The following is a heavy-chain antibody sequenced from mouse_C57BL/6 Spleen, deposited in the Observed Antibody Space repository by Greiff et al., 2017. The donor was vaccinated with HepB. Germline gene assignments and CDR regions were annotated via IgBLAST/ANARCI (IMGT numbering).Heavy chain of an antibody. J-gene: IGHJ2*01. CDR1: GYTFTSYW. CDR2: IDPSDSYT. Sequence: QVQLQQPGAELVKPGASVKLSCKASGYTFTSYWMQWVKQRPGQGLEWIGEIDPSDSYTNYNQKFKGKATLTVDTSSSTAYMQLSSLTSEDSAVYYCARGGYGNCLAYWGQGTTLTVSS. CDR3: ARGGYGNCLAY. D-gene: IGHD2-1*01. V-gene: IGHV1-50*01.